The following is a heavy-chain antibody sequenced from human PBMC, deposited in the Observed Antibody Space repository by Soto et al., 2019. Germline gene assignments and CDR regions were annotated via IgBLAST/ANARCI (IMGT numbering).Heavy chain of an antibody. D-gene: IGHD2-15*01. J-gene: IGHJ5*02. CDR2: IGGSGGT. CDR3: TKGQGWSSYSDP. Sequence: EVQLLESGGGLVQPGGSLRLSCAASGFTFSSYAMSWVRLAPGKGLEWFSSIGGSGGTYYADSVKGRFTISRDNSKNMSYLPLNSLRAEDTAMYYCTKGQGWSSYSDPWGQGTLVTVSS. V-gene: IGHV3-23*01. CDR1: GFTFSSYA.